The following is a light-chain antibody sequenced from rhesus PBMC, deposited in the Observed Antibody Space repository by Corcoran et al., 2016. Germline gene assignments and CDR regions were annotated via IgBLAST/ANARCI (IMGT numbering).Light chain of an antibody. CDR1: QSVGSN. J-gene: IGKJ2*01. CDR3: LQHSDWPHS. V-gene: IGKV3-24*01. CDR2: GET. Sequence: EIVLTQSPATLSLSPGERATLSCRASQSVGSNLAWYQKKPGQAPRLLIYGETSRATGIPDRFSGRVSGTDFYLTIRSLEPEDVAVYYCLQHSDWPHSFGQGTTVEIK.